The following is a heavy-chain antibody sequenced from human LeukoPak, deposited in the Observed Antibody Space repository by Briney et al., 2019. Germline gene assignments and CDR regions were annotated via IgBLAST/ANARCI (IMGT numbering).Heavy chain of an antibody. J-gene: IGHJ4*02. V-gene: IGHV1-69*05. Sequence: ASVKVSCKASGGTFSSYASSWVRQAPGQGLEWMGGIIPIFGTSNYAQKFQGRVTITTDESTSTAHMELSSLTSEDTAVYYCARTGQYYYDSSGYYNDYWGQGTLVTVSS. CDR1: GGTFSSYA. CDR3: ARTGQYYYDSSGYYNDY. D-gene: IGHD3-22*01. CDR2: IIPIFGTS.